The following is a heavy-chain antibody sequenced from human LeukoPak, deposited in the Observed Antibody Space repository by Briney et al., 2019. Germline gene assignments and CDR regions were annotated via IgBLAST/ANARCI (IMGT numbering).Heavy chain of an antibody. CDR1: GFTVSSNY. D-gene: IGHD5-18*01. CDR2: IYSGGST. V-gene: IGHV3-66*01. CDR3: ARSRGIQLWYPYYFDY. Sequence: PGGSLRLSCAASGFTVSSNYMSWVRQAPGKWLEWVSIIYSGGSTYHADSAKGRFTISRDNSKNTLYLQMNSLRAEDTAVYYCARSRGIQLWYPYYFDYWGQGTLVTVSS. J-gene: IGHJ4*02.